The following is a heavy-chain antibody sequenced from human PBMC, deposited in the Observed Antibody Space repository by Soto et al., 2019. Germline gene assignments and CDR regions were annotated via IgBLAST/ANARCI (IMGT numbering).Heavy chain of an antibody. J-gene: IGHJ4*02. V-gene: IGHV3-23*01. Sequence: LRLSCAASGFTFSSYAMSWVRQAPGKGLEWVSAISGSGGSTYYADSVKGRFTISRDNSKNTLYLQMNSLRAEDTAVYYCAKAGLVVVVPTGDYWGQGTLVTVSS. D-gene: IGHD3-22*01. CDR3: AKAGLVVVVPTGDY. CDR2: ISGSGGST. CDR1: GFTFSSYA.